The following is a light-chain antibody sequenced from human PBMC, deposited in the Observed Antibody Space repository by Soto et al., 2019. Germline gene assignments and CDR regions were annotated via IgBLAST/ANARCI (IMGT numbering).Light chain of an antibody. V-gene: IGKV3D-20*02. Sequence: EIVLTQSPGTLSLSPGERATLSCRASQSVSSSYLAWYQQKPGQAPRLLIYDASNRATGIPVRFSGSGSGTDFALTISSLEPGDFAVYYCQQRSNWPPITFGQGTRLEIK. CDR1: QSVSSSY. CDR3: QQRSNWPPIT. J-gene: IGKJ5*01. CDR2: DAS.